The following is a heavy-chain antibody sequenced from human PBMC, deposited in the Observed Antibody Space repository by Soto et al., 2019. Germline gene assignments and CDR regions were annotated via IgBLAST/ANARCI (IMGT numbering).Heavy chain of an antibody. D-gene: IGHD3-22*01. J-gene: IGHJ4*02. V-gene: IGHV3-23*01. CDR1: GFAFSSYA. Sequence: PGGSLRLSCAASGFAFSSYAMSWVRQAPGKGLEWVSAISGSGGSTYYADSVKGRFTISRDNSKNTLYLQMNSLRAEDTAVYYCAKDQGARGDLGYYDSSGCLDYWGQGTLVTVSS. CDR3: AKDQGARGDLGYYDSSGCLDY. CDR2: ISGSGGST.